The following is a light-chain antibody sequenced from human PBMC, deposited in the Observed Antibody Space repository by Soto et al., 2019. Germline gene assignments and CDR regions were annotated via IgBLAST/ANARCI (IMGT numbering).Light chain of an antibody. J-gene: IGKJ5*01. CDR2: DAS. CDR3: QQRSNWPIT. V-gene: IGKV3-11*01. CDR1: QSVVSL. Sequence: EIVLTQSPATLSLSPGEGATLSCRASQSVVSLLAWYQQKPGQAPRLVISDASNRATGIAARFSGSGSGTDFTLTISSLEPEDFAVYYCQQRSNWPITFREATRLEIK.